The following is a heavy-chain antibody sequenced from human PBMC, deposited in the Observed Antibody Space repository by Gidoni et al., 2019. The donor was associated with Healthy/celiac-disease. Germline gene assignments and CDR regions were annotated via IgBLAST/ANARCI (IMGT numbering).Heavy chain of an antibody. Sequence: EVQLVESGGGLVQPGGSLRLSCAASGFTVSSNYIRWVRQAPGKGLEWVSVIYSGGSTYYADSVKGRFTISRDNSKNTLYLQMNSLRAEDTAVYYCARRLRAAIPYDSSGYYPFDYWGQGTLVTVSS. CDR1: GFTVSSNY. CDR2: IYSGGST. D-gene: IGHD3-22*01. V-gene: IGHV3-66*02. J-gene: IGHJ4*02. CDR3: ARRLRAAIPYDSSGYYPFDY.